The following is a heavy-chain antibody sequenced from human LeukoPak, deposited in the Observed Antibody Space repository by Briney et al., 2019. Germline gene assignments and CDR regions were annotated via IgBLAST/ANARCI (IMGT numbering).Heavy chain of an antibody. CDR3: AREEMTTTNYFDY. Sequence: PSQTLSLTCTVSGDSISSGGYSWSWIRQHPGKGLEWIGYIYYSGSPYYNPSLKSRVTILVDTSKNQFSLRLSSVTAADTAVYYCAREEMTTTNYFDYWGQGTLVTVSS. CDR2: IYYSGSP. V-gene: IGHV4-31*03. J-gene: IGHJ4*02. D-gene: IGHD4-4*01. CDR1: GDSISSGGYS.